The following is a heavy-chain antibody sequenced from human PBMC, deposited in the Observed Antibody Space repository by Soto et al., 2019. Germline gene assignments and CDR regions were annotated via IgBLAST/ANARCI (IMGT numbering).Heavy chain of an antibody. V-gene: IGHV3-30*03. D-gene: IGHD2-15*01. CDR3: KSDVLGFIGFDP. CDR2: ISYDGSNK. CDR1: GFTFSSYG. J-gene: IGHJ5*02. Sequence: GGSLRLSCAASGFTFSSYGMHWVRQAPGKGLEWVAVISYDGSNKYYADSVKGRFTISRDNSKNTLYLQMNSLRAEDTAVYYCKSDVLGFIGFDPWGQGTLVTVSS.